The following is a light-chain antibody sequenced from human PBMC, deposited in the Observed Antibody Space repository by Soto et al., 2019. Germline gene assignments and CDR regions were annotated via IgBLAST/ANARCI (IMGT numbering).Light chain of an antibody. Sequence: QSVLTQPASVSGSPGQSITISCSGGSSDVGNYNRVSWYRQHPGKAPQLIGYEVKNRPSGVSNRFSGSKSGNTASLPISGLQAEDEADYYCSSLTTSDTWVIGGGTKLTVL. CDR1: SSDVGNYNR. CDR3: SSLTTSDTWV. J-gene: IGLJ3*02. CDR2: EVK. V-gene: IGLV2-14*02.